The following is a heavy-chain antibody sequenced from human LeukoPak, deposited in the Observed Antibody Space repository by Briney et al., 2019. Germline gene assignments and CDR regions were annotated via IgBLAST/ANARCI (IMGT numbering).Heavy chain of an antibody. Sequence: GGSLRLSCAASGFTFSIYAMSWVRQAPGKGLEWVSTINYSGGDTFYADSVKGRFTISRDNSNNTLYLHMNSLRPEDTAVYYCAKAPNWGTLDYWGQETLVTVSS. V-gene: IGHV3-23*01. J-gene: IGHJ4*02. D-gene: IGHD7-27*01. CDR3: AKAPNWGTLDY. CDR2: INYSGGDT. CDR1: GFTFSIYA.